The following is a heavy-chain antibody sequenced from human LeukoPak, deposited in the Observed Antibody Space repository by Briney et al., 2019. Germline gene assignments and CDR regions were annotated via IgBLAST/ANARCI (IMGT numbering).Heavy chain of an antibody. V-gene: IGHV4-59*08. J-gene: IGHJ5*02. CDR2: IYFSGST. Sequence: PSETLSLTCSVSGDSISGYYWSWIRQPPGKGMEWIGYIYFSGSTNYNPSLKSRVTISVDTSKNQFSLNLGSVTAADTAVYYFARPHVARAEEFDPWGQGTLVTVSS. CDR1: GDSISGYY. CDR3: ARPHVARAEEFDP.